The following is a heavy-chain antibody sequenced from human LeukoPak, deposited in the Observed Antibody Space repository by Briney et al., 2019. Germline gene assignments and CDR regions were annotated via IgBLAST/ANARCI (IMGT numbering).Heavy chain of an antibody. CDR2: LSGSGGST. V-gene: IGHV3-23*01. J-gene: IGHJ4*02. CDR1: GFTFCSYA. CDR3: SNFKIGDY. Sequence: GGSLRRYCAAYGFTFCSYAMGWVRQAPGEGWVWVSTLSGSGGSTYYADSVKGRFTISRDNSKNTLYLQMNSFKAADTSVYYYSNFKIGDYGCRGTVVTVSS.